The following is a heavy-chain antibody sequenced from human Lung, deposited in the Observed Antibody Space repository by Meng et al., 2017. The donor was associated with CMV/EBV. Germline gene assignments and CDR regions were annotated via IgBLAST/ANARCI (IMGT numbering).Heavy chain of an antibody. CDR2: IRNRTRGGTT. J-gene: IGHJ1*01. Sequence: GGSLRLSCTASGFTFGDYAMTWVRQAPGKRLEWIGFIRNRTRGGTTEYAASVKGRFSILRDDSKSIAYLQMDSVKIEDTGVYFCARRSGSPEHWGQGTLVTVSS. CDR1: GFTFGDYA. CDR3: ARRSGSPEH. V-gene: IGHV3-49*04. D-gene: IGHD3-10*01.